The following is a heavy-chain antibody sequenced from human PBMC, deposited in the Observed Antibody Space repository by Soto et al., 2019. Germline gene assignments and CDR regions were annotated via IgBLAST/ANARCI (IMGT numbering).Heavy chain of an antibody. J-gene: IGHJ4*02. Sequence: QMQLVQSGAEVKERGSSVKISCNTSGGTFNTYALTWVRQAPGQGLEWIGGIIPLFGITNVAQRFQGRVTINADASMTTAYMEMTSLRSDYTAVYHCAKEAGDHWGQGTLVIVSS. CDR1: GGTFNTYA. V-gene: IGHV1-69*01. CDR3: AKEAGDH. CDR2: IIPLFGIT. D-gene: IGHD3-10*01.